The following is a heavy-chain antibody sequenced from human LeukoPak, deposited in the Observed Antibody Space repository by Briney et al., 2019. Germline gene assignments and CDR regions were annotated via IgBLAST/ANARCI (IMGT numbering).Heavy chain of an antibody. Sequence: GGSLRLSCAASGFTFSSHAMSWVRQAPGKGLEWVSAISGSGGSTYYADSVKGRFTISRDNSKNTLYLQMNSLRAEDTAVYYCVVTYYYGSGSYYNSFDYWGQGTLVTVSS. V-gene: IGHV3-23*01. D-gene: IGHD3-10*01. J-gene: IGHJ4*02. CDR1: GFTFSSHA. CDR3: VVTYYYGSGSYYNSFDY. CDR2: ISGSGGST.